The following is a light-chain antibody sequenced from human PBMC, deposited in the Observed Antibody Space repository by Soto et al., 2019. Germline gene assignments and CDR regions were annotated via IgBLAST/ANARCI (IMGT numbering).Light chain of an antibody. CDR1: QGIANF. Sequence: IQLTQSPSSLSASVGDRVTISCRASQGIANFLAWYQQKPGKAPQLLIYGASTLQSGVPSWFSGSGSGTDFTRTISSLQPEDFATYYCPHLNSFPIPFGPGTKVYIK. CDR2: GAS. V-gene: IGKV1-9*01. CDR3: PHLNSFPIP. J-gene: IGKJ3*01.